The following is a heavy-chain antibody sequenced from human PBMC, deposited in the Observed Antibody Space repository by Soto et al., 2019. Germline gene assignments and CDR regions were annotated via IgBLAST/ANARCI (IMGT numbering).Heavy chain of an antibody. Sequence: EVQLVESGGGLVQPGGSLRLSCAASGFSFSNYWMHWVRQVPGEGLVWVSRIKTDGSITNYADSVRGRFTISRDDADNTLYLQMTSLRAEDTAVYYCARAAQGAWYFDLWGRGTLVTVSS. CDR3: ARAAQGAWYFDL. J-gene: IGHJ2*01. V-gene: IGHV3-74*01. CDR1: GFSFSNYW. CDR2: IKTDGSIT. D-gene: IGHD3-16*01.